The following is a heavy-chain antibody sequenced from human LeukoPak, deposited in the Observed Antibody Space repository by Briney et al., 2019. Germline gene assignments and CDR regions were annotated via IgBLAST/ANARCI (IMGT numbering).Heavy chain of an antibody. Sequence: SETLSLTCAVSGGSFSGYYWSWIRQPPGKGLEWIGEINHSGSTNYNPSLKSRVTISVDTSKNQFSLKLSSVTAADTAVYYCARDGDQGAFDIWGQGTMVTV. CDR1: GGSFSGYY. V-gene: IGHV4-34*01. CDR2: INHSGST. J-gene: IGHJ3*02. D-gene: IGHD3-10*01. CDR3: ARDGDQGAFDI.